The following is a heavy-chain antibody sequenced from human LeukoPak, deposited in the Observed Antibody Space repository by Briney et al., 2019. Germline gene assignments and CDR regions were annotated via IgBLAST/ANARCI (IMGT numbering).Heavy chain of an antibody. CDR1: GGSINNYY. CDR2: IHYSGNT. J-gene: IGHJ4*02. Sequence: SETLSLTCTVSGGSINNYYWSWIRQPPGKGLEWIGYIHYSGNTNYNTSLKSRVTISVDTSKNQFSLKLSSVTAADTAVYYCARGGLRPYYFDYWGQGTLVTVSS. CDR3: ARGGLRPYYFDY. V-gene: IGHV4-59*12.